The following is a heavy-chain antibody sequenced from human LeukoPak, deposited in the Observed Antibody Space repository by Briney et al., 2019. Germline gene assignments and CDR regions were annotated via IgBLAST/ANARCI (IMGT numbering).Heavy chain of an antibody. V-gene: IGHV3-49*03. Sequence: PGRSLRLSCTASGFTFADHPMTWFRQAPGKGLEWVGFIRGKHYDGTTEYAASVKGRFTISRDESKSVAYLQMNSLKTEDTAVYYCTRGNWNPGYWGQGTLVTVSS. CDR1: GFTFADHP. CDR2: IRGKHYDGTT. D-gene: IGHD1-20*01. J-gene: IGHJ4*02. CDR3: TRGNWNPGY.